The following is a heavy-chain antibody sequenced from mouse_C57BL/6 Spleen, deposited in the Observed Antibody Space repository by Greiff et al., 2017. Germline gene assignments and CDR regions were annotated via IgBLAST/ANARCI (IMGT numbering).Heavy chain of an antibody. V-gene: IGHV2-2*01. CDR3: ARSLTGRGDMDY. Sequence: VQLQQSGPGLVQPSQCLSITCTVSGFSLTSYGVHWVRQSPGKGLEWLGVIWSGGSTDYNAACISRLSISKDNSKSHVFFKMNSLQADDTAIYYCARSLTGRGDMDYWGQGTSVTVSS. J-gene: IGHJ4*01. D-gene: IGHD4-1*01. CDR1: GFSLTSYG. CDR2: IWSGGST.